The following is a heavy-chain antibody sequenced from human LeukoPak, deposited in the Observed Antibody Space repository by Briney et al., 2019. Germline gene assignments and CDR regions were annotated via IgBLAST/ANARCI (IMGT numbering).Heavy chain of an antibody. D-gene: IGHD2-21*02. CDR1: GGSISSSNW. J-gene: IGHJ3*02. CDR3: ASGYCGGACQLGGVDM. Sequence: PSETLSLTCAVSGGSISSSNWWSWVRQPPGKGLEWIGEIYHSGSTNYNPSLKSRVTISLDTSKNQFSLKLSSVTAADTAVYYCASGYCGGACQLGGVDMWGQGTMVTVSS. CDR2: IYHSGST. V-gene: IGHV4-4*02.